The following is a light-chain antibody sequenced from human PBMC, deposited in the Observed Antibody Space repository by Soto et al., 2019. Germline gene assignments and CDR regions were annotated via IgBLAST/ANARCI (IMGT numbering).Light chain of an antibody. J-gene: IGKJ1*01. V-gene: IGKV1-5*01. CDR1: QSVDRY. CDR3: QQYKDYTWT. Sequence: DIRMTQPPSRLAASAGDRVSITCRASQSVDRYLAWYQQKPGKAPHLLIYDASSLESGVPSRFSGSGSGTEFTLTISSLQPDDFTTFYCQQYKDYTWTFGQGTKVDIK. CDR2: DAS.